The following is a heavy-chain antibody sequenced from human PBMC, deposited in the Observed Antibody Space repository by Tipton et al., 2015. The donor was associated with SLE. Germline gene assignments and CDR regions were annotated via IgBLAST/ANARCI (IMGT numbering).Heavy chain of an antibody. D-gene: IGHD2-15*01. Sequence: TLSLTCTVSGGSISSSSCCWGWIRQPPGKGLEWIGSIYYSGSTYYNPSLKSRVTISVDTSKNQFSLKLSSVTAADTAVYYCARAGYCSSGSCQGEFDYWGQGTLVTVSS. CDR2: IYYSGST. CDR1: GGSISSSSCC. V-gene: IGHV4-39*07. CDR3: ARAGYCSSGSCQGEFDY. J-gene: IGHJ4*02.